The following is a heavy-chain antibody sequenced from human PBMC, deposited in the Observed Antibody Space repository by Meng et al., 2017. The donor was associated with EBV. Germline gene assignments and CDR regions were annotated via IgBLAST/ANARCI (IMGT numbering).Heavy chain of an antibody. CDR3: VRELVGGTFDY. D-gene: IGHD1/OR15-1a*01. Sequence: QAKLGRSGAEVKKPGASVKVSCKASGYTFTSYYLHWVRQAPGQGLEWMGIIIPAGGNTNYAQKFRGRFTMTRDTSTSTVYMDLSILTSEDTAVYYCVRELVGGTFDYWGQGTLVTVSS. CDR2: IIPAGGNT. V-gene: IGHV1-46*01. CDR1: GYTFTSYY. J-gene: IGHJ4*01.